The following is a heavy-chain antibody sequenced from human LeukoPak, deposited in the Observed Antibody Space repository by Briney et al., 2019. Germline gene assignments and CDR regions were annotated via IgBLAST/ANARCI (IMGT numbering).Heavy chain of an antibody. CDR2: NRWNSGSI. V-gene: IGHV3-9*01. J-gene: IGHJ1*01. CDR1: GFTFYDYA. Sequence: PRRFLRLSCAASGFTFYDYAIHWVRQAPGKGLGWVSGNRWNSGSIGYAASVKGRFTISRDNAKTSLYLQMNSLRAEDTALYYCAKGGCSSTSWYSGKYFQHWGQGTLVTVSS. CDR3: AKGGCSSTSWYSGKYFQH. D-gene: IGHD2-2*01.